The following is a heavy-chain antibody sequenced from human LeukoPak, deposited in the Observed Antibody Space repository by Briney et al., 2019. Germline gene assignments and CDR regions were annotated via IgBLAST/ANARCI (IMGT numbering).Heavy chain of an antibody. CDR1: GYTFTSYG. V-gene: IGHV1-18*01. Sequence: ASVKVSCKASGYTFTSYGISWVRQAPGQGLEWMGWISAYNGNTNYAQKLQGRVTMTTDASTGTAYMELTSLRSDDTAVYYCARDGDGYTNGKFDYWGQGTLVTVSS. J-gene: IGHJ4*02. D-gene: IGHD5-24*01. CDR2: ISAYNGNT. CDR3: ARDGDGYTNGKFDY.